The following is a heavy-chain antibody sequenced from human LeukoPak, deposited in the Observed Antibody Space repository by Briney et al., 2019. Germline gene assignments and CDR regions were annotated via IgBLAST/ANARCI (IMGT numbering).Heavy chain of an antibody. J-gene: IGHJ4*02. CDR2: ITYDGSNK. Sequence: GGSLRLSCAASGFTFSSYGMHWVRQAPGKGLEWVAVITYDGSNKYYADSVKGRFTISRDNSKNTLYLQMNSLRAEDTAVYYCARSREYSGYDYLAGYFDYWGQGTLVTVSS. CDR3: ARSREYSGYDYLAGYFDY. D-gene: IGHD5-12*01. V-gene: IGHV3-30*03. CDR1: GFTFSSYG.